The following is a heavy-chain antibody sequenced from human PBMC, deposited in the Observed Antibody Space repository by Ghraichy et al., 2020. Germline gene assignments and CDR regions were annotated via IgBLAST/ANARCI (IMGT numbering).Heavy chain of an antibody. Sequence: GGSLRLSCAASGFTFSSYAMSWVHQAPGKGLEWVSAISGSGGSTYYADSVKGRFTISRDNSKNTLYLQMNSLRAEDTAVYYCAKKQRARYFDWLSDAFDIWGQGTMVTVSS. V-gene: IGHV3-23*01. J-gene: IGHJ3*02. D-gene: IGHD3-9*01. CDR3: AKKQRARYFDWLSDAFDI. CDR1: GFTFSSYA. CDR2: ISGSGGST.